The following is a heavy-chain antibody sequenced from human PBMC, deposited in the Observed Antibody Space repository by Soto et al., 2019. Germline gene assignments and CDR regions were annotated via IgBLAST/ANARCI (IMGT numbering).Heavy chain of an antibody. D-gene: IGHD3-10*01. CDR1: GYTFTSYY. Sequence: GASVKVSCKASGYTFTSYYMHWVRQAPGQGLEWMGIINPSGGSTSYAQKFQGRVTMTRDTSTSTVYMELSSLRSEDTAVYYCARDTALWFGELFYYYGMDVWSQGTPVTVSS. CDR3: ARDTALWFGELFYYYGMDV. V-gene: IGHV1-46*01. CDR2: INPSGGST. J-gene: IGHJ6*02.